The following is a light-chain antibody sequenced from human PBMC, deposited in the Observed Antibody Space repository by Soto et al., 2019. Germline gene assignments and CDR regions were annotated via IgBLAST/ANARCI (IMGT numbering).Light chain of an antibody. Sequence: IQITQAPASRSASVRDRVTVTCRRTQHINNYLACYHQKPGQLPKLLIKSASTLQSGVPSSFSGSKSGTEYTPTTSSLQPPDVVTNYCQKHNSPPFTFGPGTKVDIK. CDR3: QKHNSPPFT. J-gene: IGKJ3*01. CDR2: SAS. CDR1: QHINNY. V-gene: IGKV1-27*01.